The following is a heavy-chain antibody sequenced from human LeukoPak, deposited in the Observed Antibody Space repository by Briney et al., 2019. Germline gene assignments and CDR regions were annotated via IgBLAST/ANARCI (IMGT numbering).Heavy chain of an antibody. J-gene: IGHJ4*02. Sequence: HPGGSLRLSCAASGFTFSGSAMHWVRQASGKGLEWVGRIRSKANSYATAYAASVKGRFTASRDDSKNTAYLQMNSLKTEDTAVYYCTKMLGSGGSCYFDYSGPGTLVTVSS. CDR2: IRSKANSYAT. V-gene: IGHV3-73*01. CDR3: TKMLGSGGSCYFDY. CDR1: GFTFSGSA. D-gene: IGHD2-15*01.